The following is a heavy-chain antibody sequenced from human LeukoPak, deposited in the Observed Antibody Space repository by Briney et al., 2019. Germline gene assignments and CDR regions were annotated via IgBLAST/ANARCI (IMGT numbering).Heavy chain of an antibody. CDR1: GFTFRGYA. CDR2: ISGKGGVT. D-gene: IGHD2-2*01. V-gene: IGHV3-64*02. J-gene: IGHJ4*02. Sequence: GGSLRLSCAASGFTFRGYAMHWVRQAPGKGLEYVSAISGKGGVTYYADSVKGRFSISRDNSKNTMYLQMDGLRVEDTAVYYCAKDLYSGYCSSTSCPPGYWGQGTLVTVSS. CDR3: AKDLYSGYCSSTSCPPGY.